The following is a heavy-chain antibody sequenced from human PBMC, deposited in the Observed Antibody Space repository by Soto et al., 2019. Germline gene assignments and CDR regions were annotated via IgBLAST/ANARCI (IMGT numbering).Heavy chain of an antibody. D-gene: IGHD3-10*01. J-gene: IGHJ5*02. CDR3: AREEVAYYDSGSYNWFDP. CDR2: VYYSGGT. Sequence: QVQLQESGPGLVKPSQTLSLTCTVSGGSINSGNYYWSWIRQHPVKGLEWIGYVYYSGGTYYNPYLKIRVTMAVDTSNNQCSVKLSSVTAADTAVYYCAREEVAYYDSGSYNWFDPWGQGTLVTVSS. CDR1: GGSINSGNYY. V-gene: IGHV4-31*03.